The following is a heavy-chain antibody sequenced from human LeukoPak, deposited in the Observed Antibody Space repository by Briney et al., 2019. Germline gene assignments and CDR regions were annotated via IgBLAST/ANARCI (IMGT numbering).Heavy chain of an antibody. D-gene: IGHD3-3*01. CDR2: TYYRSKWYN. J-gene: IGHJ6*02. Sequence: SQTLSLTCAISGDSVSSNSAAWNWIRQSPSRGLEWLGRTYYRSKWYNDYAVSVKSRITINPGTSKNQFSLQLNSVTPEDTAVYYCARDSRITILGDYYYGMDVWGQGTTVTVSS. V-gene: IGHV6-1*01. CDR3: ARDSRITILGDYYYGMDV. CDR1: GDSVSSNSAA.